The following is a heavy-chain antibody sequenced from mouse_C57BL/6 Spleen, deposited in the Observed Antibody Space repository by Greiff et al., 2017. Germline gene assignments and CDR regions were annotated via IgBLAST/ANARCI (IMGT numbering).Heavy chain of an antibody. CDR2: INPYNGGT. CDR3: ARGPIYYGNYDSMDY. V-gene: IGHV1-19*01. CDR1: GYTFTDYY. D-gene: IGHD2-1*01. Sequence: EVQLQQSGPVLVKPGASVKMSCKASGYTFTDYYMNWVKQSHGKSLEWIGVINPYNGGTSYNQKFKGKATLTVDKSSSTAYMALNSLTSEDSAVYYCARGPIYYGNYDSMDYWGQGTSVTVSS. J-gene: IGHJ4*01.